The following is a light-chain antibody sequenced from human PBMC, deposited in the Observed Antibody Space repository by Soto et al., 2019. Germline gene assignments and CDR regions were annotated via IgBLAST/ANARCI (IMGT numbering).Light chain of an antibody. CDR3: SSYTISSTWV. CDR2: EVT. V-gene: IGLV2-14*01. J-gene: IGLJ3*02. Sequence: QSVLTQPASVSGSPGQSITISCTGTSNDVGIYNYVSWYQQHPGKAPKLMIYEVTNRPSGVSDRFSCSKSDNTASLTISGLQAEDEADYYCSSYTISSTWVFGGGTKVTVL. CDR1: SNDVGIYNY.